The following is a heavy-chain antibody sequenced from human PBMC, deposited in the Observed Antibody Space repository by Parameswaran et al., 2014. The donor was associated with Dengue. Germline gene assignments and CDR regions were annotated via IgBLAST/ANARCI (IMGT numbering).Heavy chain of an antibody. CDR3: ARVISDIVVVPAARGAFDI. CDR2: IYYSGST. Sequence: VRQAPGKGLEWIGYIYYSGSTNYNPSLKSRVTISVDTSKNQFSLKLSSVTAADTAVYYCARVISDIVVVPAARGAFDIWGQGTMVTVSS. V-gene: IGHV4-59*01. J-gene: IGHJ3*02. D-gene: IGHD2-2*01.